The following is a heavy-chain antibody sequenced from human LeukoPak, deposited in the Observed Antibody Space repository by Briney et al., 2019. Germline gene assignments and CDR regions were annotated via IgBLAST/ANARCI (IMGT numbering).Heavy chain of an antibody. V-gene: IGHV4-39*01. CDR1: GGSISSSSYY. CDR3: ARGYYDSSGYYYGYFQH. CDR2: IYYSGST. Sequence: SETLSLTCTVSGGSISSSSYYWGWIRQPPGKGLEWIGSIYYSGSTYYNPSLKSRVTISVDTSKSQFSLKLSSVTAADTAVYYCARGYYDSSGYYYGYFQHWGQGTLVTVSS. D-gene: IGHD3-22*01. J-gene: IGHJ1*01.